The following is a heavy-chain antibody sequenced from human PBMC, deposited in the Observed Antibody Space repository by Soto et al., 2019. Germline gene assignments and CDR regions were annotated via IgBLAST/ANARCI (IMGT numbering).Heavy chain of an antibody. Sequence: QVQLVQSGAEGKKPGASVKVSCKASGYTFTNYGINWVRQAPGQGIEWMGWISGHSGNTEYVQKFQGRVTMTTDTAESTAYMELRSLKSDDTARYYCARVSSSGWSRHWGQGTLVTVSS. D-gene: IGHD6-19*01. CDR3: ARVSSSGWSRH. CDR1: GYTFTNYG. V-gene: IGHV1-18*01. J-gene: IGHJ4*02. CDR2: ISGHSGNT.